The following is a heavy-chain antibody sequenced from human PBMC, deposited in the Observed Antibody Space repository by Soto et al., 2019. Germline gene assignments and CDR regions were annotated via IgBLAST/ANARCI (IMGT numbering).Heavy chain of an antibody. V-gene: IGHV4-34*01. CDR2: INHSGST. CDR3: ARALVVPAAMFPSYYYYYGMDV. Sequence: QVQLQQWGAGLLKPSETLSLTCAVYGGSFSGYYWSWIRQPPGKGLEWIGEINHSGSTNYNPSLKSRVTISVDRSKNQFSLKLSSVTAADTAVYYCARALVVPAAMFPSYYYYYGMDVWGQGTTVTVSS. D-gene: IGHD2-2*01. J-gene: IGHJ6*02. CDR1: GGSFSGYY.